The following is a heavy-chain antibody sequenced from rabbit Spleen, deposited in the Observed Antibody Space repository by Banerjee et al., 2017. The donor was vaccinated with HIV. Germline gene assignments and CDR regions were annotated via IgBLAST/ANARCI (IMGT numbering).Heavy chain of an antibody. D-gene: IGHD1-1*01. V-gene: IGHV1S40*01. CDR2: IYGGTSGTS. J-gene: IGHJ6*01. CDR1: GFSLSSSIY. Sequence: QSLEESGGDLVKPGASLTLTCTASGFSLSSSIYMCWVRQAPGKGLEWIGCIYGGTSGTSYYAAWAKGRFPISKTSSTTVTLQMTSLTAADTATYFCARDTSSSFSSYGMDLWARGPTSPS. CDR3: ARDTSSSFSSYGMDL.